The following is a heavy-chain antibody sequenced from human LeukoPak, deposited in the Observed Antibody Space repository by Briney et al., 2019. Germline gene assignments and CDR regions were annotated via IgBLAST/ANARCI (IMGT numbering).Heavy chain of an antibody. CDR3: QARRQGYNYYMDV. V-gene: IGHV3-48*03. CDR1: GFTFSSYE. J-gene: IGHJ6*03. Sequence: GGSLRLSCAASGFTFSSYEMNWVRQAPGKGLEWVSYISSSGSTIYYADSVKGRFTISRDNAKNSLYLQMNSLRAEDTAVYYCQARRQGYNYYMDVWGKGTTVTVSS. CDR2: ISSSGSTI.